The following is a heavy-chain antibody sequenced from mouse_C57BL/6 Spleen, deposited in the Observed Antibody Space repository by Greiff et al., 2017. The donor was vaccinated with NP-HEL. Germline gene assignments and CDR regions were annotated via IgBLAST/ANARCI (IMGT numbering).Heavy chain of an antibody. Sequence: QVQLQQSGPELVKPGASVKISCKASGYAFSSSWMNWVKQRPGKGLEWIGRIYPGDGDTNYNGKFKGKATLTADKSSSTAYMQLSSLTSEDSAVYFCARTGHYYGSSSLYFDGWGTGTTVTVAS. CDR3: ARTGHYYGSSSLYFDG. CDR1: GYAFSSSW. D-gene: IGHD1-1*01. J-gene: IGHJ1*03. V-gene: IGHV1-82*01. CDR2: IYPGDGDT.